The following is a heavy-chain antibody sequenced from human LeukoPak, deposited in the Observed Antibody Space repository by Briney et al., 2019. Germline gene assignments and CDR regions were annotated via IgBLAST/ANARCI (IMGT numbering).Heavy chain of an antibody. Sequence: ASVKVSCKASGYTFTGYYMHWVRQAPGQGLEWMGWINPNSGGTNYAQKFQGRVTMTRDTSISTAYMELRSLRSDDTAVYYCARDRSSSWYGWFDPWGQGTLVTVSS. CDR3: ARDRSSSWYGWFDP. CDR1: GYTFTGYY. V-gene: IGHV1-2*02. D-gene: IGHD6-13*01. CDR2: INPNSGGT. J-gene: IGHJ5*02.